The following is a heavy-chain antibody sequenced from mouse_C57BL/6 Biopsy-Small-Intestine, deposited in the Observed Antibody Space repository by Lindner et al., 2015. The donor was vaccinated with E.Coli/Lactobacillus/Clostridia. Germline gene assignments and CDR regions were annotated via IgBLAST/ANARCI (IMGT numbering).Heavy chain of an antibody. J-gene: IGHJ4*01. CDR3: AREDYDGYYAMDY. CDR1: GYTFTSYG. V-gene: IGHV1-81*01. D-gene: IGHD2-4*01. CDR2: IYPRSGNT. Sequence: VQLQESGAELARPGASVKLSCKASGYTFTSYGISWVEQRTGQGLEWIGEIYPRSGNTYYNEKFKGKATLTADKSSSTAYMQLSSLTSEDSAVYFCAREDYDGYYAMDYWGQGTSVTVSS.